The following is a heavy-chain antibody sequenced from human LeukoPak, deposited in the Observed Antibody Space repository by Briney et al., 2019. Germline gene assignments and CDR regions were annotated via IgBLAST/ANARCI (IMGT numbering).Heavy chain of an antibody. Sequence: SETLSLTCTVSGGSISSGGYYWSWIRQPPGKGLEWIGEINHSGSTNYNPSLKSLVTISVDTSKNQFSLKLSSVTAADTAVYYCARALTLIPPGIAADDYWGQGTLVTVSS. V-gene: IGHV4-39*07. J-gene: IGHJ4*02. D-gene: IGHD6-13*01. CDR2: INHSGST. CDR1: GGSISSGGYY. CDR3: ARALTLIPPGIAADDY.